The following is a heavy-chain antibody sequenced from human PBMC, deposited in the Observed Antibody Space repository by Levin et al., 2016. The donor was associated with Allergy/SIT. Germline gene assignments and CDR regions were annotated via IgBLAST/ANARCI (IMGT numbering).Heavy chain of an antibody. CDR1: GFNFSRFW. CDR3: VRASMVGPAMVYGPLFDFDI. D-gene: IGHD1-26*01. V-gene: IGHV3-74*01. CDR2: INIDGSSR. Sequence: GESLKISCAASGFNFSRFWMHWVRQVPGKGLVWVSRINIDGSSRSYADSVKGRFTISRDNANNTLSLQMSSLRAEDTAVYYCVRASMVGPAMVYGPLFDFDIWGQGTMVTVSS. J-gene: IGHJ3*02.